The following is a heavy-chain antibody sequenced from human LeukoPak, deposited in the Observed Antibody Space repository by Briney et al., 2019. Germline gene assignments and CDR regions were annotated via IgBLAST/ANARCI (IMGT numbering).Heavy chain of an antibody. J-gene: IGHJ4*02. CDR2: IIPIFGTA. Sequence: SVKVSCKASGGTFSSYAISLVRQAPGQGLEWMGGIIPIFGTANYAQKFQGRVTITADESTSTAYMELSSLRSEDTAVYYCARGEDSSWYDNYWGQGTLVTVSS. V-gene: IGHV1-69*13. CDR1: GGTFSSYA. D-gene: IGHD6-13*01. CDR3: ARGEDSSWYDNY.